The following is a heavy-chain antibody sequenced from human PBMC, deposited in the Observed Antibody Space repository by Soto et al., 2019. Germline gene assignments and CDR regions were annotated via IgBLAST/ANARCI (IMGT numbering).Heavy chain of an antibody. CDR3: ARGVTMITGFDY. J-gene: IGHJ4*02. CDR1: GGSVRSGSYY. D-gene: IGHD3-22*01. Sequence: QVQLHESGPGLVKTSETLSLTCTVSGGSVRSGSYYWSWIRQPPGKGLELIGYIFYNGSTTYNPSRKGRVTMAVDTSRDQFSLRLSSVTAPDTAFYYCARGVTMITGFDYGGQGSRVTASS. CDR2: IFYNGST. V-gene: IGHV4-61*01.